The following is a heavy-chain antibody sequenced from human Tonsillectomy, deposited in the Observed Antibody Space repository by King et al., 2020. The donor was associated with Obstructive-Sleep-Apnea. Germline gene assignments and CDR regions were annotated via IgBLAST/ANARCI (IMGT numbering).Heavy chain of an antibody. CDR1: GFTFTAYG. V-gene: IGHV1-18*04. Sequence: QLVQSGPEVKKPGASVKVSCKASGFTFTAYGITWVRQAPGQGLEWMGWISPYNGNTDYAQNLQGRVTVTTDTSTSTAYMELRSLISDDTAVYYGARDRGIAAPVGDMDVWGQGTTVTVSS. CDR3: ARDRGIAAPVGDMDV. CDR2: ISPYNGNT. D-gene: IGHD6-13*01. J-gene: IGHJ6*01.